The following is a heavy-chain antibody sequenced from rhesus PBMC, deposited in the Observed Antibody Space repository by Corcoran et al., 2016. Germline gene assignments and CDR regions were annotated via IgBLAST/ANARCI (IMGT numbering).Heavy chain of an antibody. V-gene: IGHV4-173*01. CDR1: GGSILSHY. J-gene: IGHJ5-1*01. CDR3: ARGTNRFDV. Sequence: QLQLQESGPGLVKPSETLSPTCAVSGGSILSHYWSWLRQPPGKRLEWIGRISGSGGSTDYNPSLTSRVTISTDTSKNQFSLKLSSVTAADTAVYYCARGTNRFDVWGPGVLVTVSS. CDR2: ISGSGGST.